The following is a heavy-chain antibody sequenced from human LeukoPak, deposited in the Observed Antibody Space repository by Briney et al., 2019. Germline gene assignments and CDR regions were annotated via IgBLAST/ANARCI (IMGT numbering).Heavy chain of an antibody. CDR2: IYYTGST. J-gene: IGHJ4*02. D-gene: IGHD3-22*01. CDR3: ARNYYDSSGYYYFYLDY. V-gene: IGHV4-59*12. Sequence: SETLSLTCTVSGGSISTYYWSWIRQPPGKGLEWIGYIYYTGSTSYNPSLKSRVTMSLDASKNQFSLKLSSVTAADTAVYYCARNYYDSSGYYYFYLDYWGQGTLVTVSS. CDR1: GGSISTYY.